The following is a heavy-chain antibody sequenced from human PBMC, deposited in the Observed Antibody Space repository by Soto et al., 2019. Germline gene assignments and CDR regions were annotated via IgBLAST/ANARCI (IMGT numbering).Heavy chain of an antibody. J-gene: IGHJ6*02. Sequence: ASVKVSCKASGGTFSSYAISWVRQAPGQGLEWMGGIIPIFGTANYAQKFQGRVTITADESTSTAYMELSSLRSEDTAVYYCARDRARAIFGVVIYYYGMDVWGQGTTVTVSS. D-gene: IGHD3-3*01. CDR3: ARDRARAIFGVVIYYYGMDV. CDR2: IIPIFGTA. CDR1: GGTFSSYA. V-gene: IGHV1-69*13.